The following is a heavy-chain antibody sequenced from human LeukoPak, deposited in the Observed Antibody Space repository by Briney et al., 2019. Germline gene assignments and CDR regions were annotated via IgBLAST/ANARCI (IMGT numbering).Heavy chain of an antibody. CDR1: IDSFSNYH. V-gene: IGHV4-34*01. CDR2: VNESGGT. J-gene: IGHJ6*03. Sequence: PSETLSLTCAVYIDSFSNYHWNWIRQTPAKGMEWIGEVNESGGTNISPSLRSRVILSVDTSKNQFSLKLSSVTAADTAVYYCARSPAYSGSFLKGYYYYYMDVWGKGTTVTVS. D-gene: IGHD1-26*01. CDR3: ARSPAYSGSFLKGYYYYYMDV.